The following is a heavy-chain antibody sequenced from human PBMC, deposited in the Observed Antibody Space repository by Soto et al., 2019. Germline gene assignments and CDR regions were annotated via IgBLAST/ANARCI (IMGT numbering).Heavy chain of an antibody. CDR3: AREGVAPYYYYGMDV. D-gene: IGHD5-12*01. CDR1: GYTFTRSG. V-gene: IGHV1-18*01. J-gene: IGHJ6*02. Sequence: GASVKVSCKASGYTFTRSGISWVRQAPGQGLEWMGWISNYNGDTNYAQTFQGRVTMTTDTSTSTVHMEVRSLRSDDTAVYYCAREGVAPYYYYGMDVWGQGTPVTVSS. CDR2: ISNYNGDT.